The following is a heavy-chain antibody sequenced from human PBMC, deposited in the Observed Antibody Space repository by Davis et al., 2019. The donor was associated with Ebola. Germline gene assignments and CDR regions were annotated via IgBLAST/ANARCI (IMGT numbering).Heavy chain of an antibody. Sequence: AAPVKVSCKASGYTFTNYGITWVRQAPGQGLEWMGWINPHNGNTNYAQNVQGRVIMTSDTATTTAYMEVGSLRSDDTAVYYCARAQFPTTSDHWGQGTLVTVSS. D-gene: IGHD1-1*01. J-gene: IGHJ4*02. CDR3: ARAQFPTTSDH. CDR2: INPHNGNT. CDR1: GYTFTNYG. V-gene: IGHV1-18*04.